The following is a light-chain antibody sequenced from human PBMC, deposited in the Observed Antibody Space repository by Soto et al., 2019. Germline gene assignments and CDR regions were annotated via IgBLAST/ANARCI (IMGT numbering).Light chain of an antibody. CDR1: SSNIGSNT. CDR2: GQN. Sequence: QSVLTQPPSASGTPGQRVTISCSGSSSNIGSNTVNWYQQLPGTAPKLLIYGQNQPPSGVPDRFSGSKSGTSASLAISGLQSEDEADYYCAVCDDNVDGRVFGGGTKVTVL. V-gene: IGLV1-44*01. CDR3: AVCDDNVDGRV. J-gene: IGLJ2*01.